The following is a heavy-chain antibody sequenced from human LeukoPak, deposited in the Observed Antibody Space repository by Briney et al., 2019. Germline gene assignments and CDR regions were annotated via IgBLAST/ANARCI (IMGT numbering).Heavy chain of an antibody. Sequence: ASVKVSCKTSGYTFTNYDINWVRQASGQGLEWMGWMHPNSGNTGYAQKFQGRVSMTRDTSISTAYLELTSLRSEDTAVYYCARMDYGGGGSDNWSDPWGQGTLVTVSS. CDR3: ARMDYGGGGSDNWSDP. J-gene: IGHJ5*02. V-gene: IGHV1-8*01. CDR2: MHPNSGNT. CDR1: GYTFTNYD. D-gene: IGHD3-16*01.